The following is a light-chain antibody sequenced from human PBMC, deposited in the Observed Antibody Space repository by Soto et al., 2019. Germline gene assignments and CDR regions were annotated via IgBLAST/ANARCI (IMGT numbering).Light chain of an antibody. V-gene: IGKV3-11*01. CDR3: QQRSNWPT. CDR1: RSVSSY. J-gene: IGKJ1*01. Sequence: ELVLTQSPATLSLSPGERATLSCRASRSVSSYLAWYQQKPGQAPRLLIYDASNRATGIPARFSGSGSGTDFTLTISSLEPEDFAVYYCQQRSNWPTFGQGTKVDIK. CDR2: DAS.